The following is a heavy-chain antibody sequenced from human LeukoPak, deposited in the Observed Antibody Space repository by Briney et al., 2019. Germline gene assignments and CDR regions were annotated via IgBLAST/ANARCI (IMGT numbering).Heavy chain of an antibody. V-gene: IGHV3-33*01. D-gene: IGHD3-10*01. CDR3: ARASGPFDF. Sequence: GGSLRLSCAASGFISSTYGMRWVRQAPGKGLEWVAVIFSDGYTKYYAGSVKDRFTISRDNSKNTLYLHMNSLIPGDTGVYYCARASGPFDFWGQGTLLTVSS. CDR1: GFISSTYG. J-gene: IGHJ4*02. CDR2: IFSDGYTK.